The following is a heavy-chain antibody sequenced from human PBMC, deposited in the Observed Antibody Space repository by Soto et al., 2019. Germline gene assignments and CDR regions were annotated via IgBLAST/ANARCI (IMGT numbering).Heavy chain of an antibody. Sequence: GGSLRLSCAASGFAFTTYWMSWVRQAPGKGLEWLAHIKEDGSEKYLVDSVKGRFTMSRDNAKNSVYLQMNSLRAEDTAVYYCARGGDSSSRYGVDDWGQVTLVTVAS. D-gene: IGHD6-13*01. V-gene: IGHV3-7*04. J-gene: IGHJ4*01. CDR1: GFAFTTYW. CDR3: ARGGDSSSRYGVDD. CDR2: IKEDGSEK.